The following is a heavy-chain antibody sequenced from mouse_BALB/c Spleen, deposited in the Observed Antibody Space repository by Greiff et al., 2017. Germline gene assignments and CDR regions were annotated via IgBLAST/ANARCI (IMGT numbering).Heavy chain of an antibody. CDR2: INPYNDGT. J-gene: IGHJ4*01. CDR1: GYTFTSYV. CDR3: ARGGYHYAMDY. Sequence: EVKLQQSGPELVKPGASVKMSCKASGYTFTSYVMHWVKQKPGQGLEWIGYINPYNDGTKYNEKFKGKATLTSDKSSSTAYMELSSLTSEDSAVYYCARGGYHYAMDYWGQGTSVTVSS. V-gene: IGHV1-14*01.